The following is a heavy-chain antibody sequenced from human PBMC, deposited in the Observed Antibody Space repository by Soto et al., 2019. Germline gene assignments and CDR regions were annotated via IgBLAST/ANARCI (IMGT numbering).Heavy chain of an antibody. CDR1: GFTFSSYT. Sequence: PGESLKISCEASGFTFSSYTMNWVRRAPGKGLEWEATIGGSGDGTYYGDSVKGRFTISRDNSKNSVYLQMNSVRDEETAIYCCARGREGSLLPVPSSYWGQGTLVTVSS. V-gene: IGHV3-23*01. CDR3: ARGREGSLLPVPSSY. D-gene: IGHD2-21*02. CDR2: IGGSGDGT. J-gene: IGHJ4*02.